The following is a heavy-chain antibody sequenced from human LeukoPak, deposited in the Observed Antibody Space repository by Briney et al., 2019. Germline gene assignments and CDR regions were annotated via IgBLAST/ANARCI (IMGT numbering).Heavy chain of an antibody. J-gene: IGHJ3*02. CDR1: GFTFSNYA. CDR3: ARYSNYYDSSGLFDDDAFDI. Sequence: QPGGSLRLSCAASGFTFSNYAMSWVRQAPGKGLEWVAVISYDGSNKYYADSVKGRFTISRDNAKNSLYLQMNSLRAEDTAVYYCARYSNYYDSSGLFDDDAFDIWGQGTMVTVSS. V-gene: IGHV3-30-3*01. CDR2: ISYDGSNK. D-gene: IGHD3-22*01.